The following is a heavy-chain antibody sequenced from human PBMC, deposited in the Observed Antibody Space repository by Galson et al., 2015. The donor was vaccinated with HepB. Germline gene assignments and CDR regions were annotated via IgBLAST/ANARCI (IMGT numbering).Heavy chain of an antibody. J-gene: IGHJ4*02. CDR1: GFTFSSYA. CDR2: ISGSGGTI. D-gene: IGHD6-13*01. CDR3: AKERAAAGPWGEDY. V-gene: IGHV3-23*01. Sequence: SLRLSCAASGFTFSSYAMSWVRQAPGRGLEWVSTISGSGGTIYYADSVKGRFTISRDNSKNTLYLQMNSLRVEDTAVYYCAKERAAAGPWGEDYWGQGTLVTVSS.